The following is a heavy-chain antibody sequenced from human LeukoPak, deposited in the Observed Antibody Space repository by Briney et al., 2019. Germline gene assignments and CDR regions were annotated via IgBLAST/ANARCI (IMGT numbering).Heavy chain of an antibody. CDR1: GGSISSSSYY. V-gene: IGHV4-61*05. J-gene: IGHJ4*02. D-gene: IGHD3-22*01. CDR3: ASSRYDSSGYYGIIAY. CDR2: IYYSGST. Sequence: PSETLSLTCTVSGGSISSSSYYWGWIRQPLGKGLEWIGYIYYSGSTNYNPSLKSRVTISVDTSKNQFSLKLSSVTAADTAVYYCASSRYDSSGYYGIIAYWGQGTLVTVSS.